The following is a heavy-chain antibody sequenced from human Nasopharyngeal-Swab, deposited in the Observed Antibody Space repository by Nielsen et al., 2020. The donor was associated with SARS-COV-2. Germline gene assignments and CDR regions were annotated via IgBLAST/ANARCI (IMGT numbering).Heavy chain of an antibody. CDR3: ASWYPDY. J-gene: IGHJ4*02. Sequence: VRQAPGKGLEWIGEINHSGSTNYNPSLKSRVTISVDKSKNQFSLKLSSVTAADTAVYYCASWYPDYWGQGTLVTVSS. D-gene: IGHD6-13*01. CDR2: INHSGST. V-gene: IGHV4-4*02.